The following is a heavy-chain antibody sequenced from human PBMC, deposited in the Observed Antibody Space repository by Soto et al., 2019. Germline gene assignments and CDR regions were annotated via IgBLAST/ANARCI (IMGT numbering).Heavy chain of an antibody. CDR2: IIPIFGTA. V-gene: IGHV1-69*12. CDR3: ARHCKTGLWVGYDGMDV. D-gene: IGHD1-1*01. J-gene: IGHJ6*02. CDR1: GGTFSSYA. Sequence: QVQLVQSGAEVKKPGSSVKVSCKASGGTFSSYAISWVRQAPGQGLEWMGGIIPIFGTANYAQKFQGRVTITADESTSTGYMERSSMRTEDTSEYDGARHCKTGLWVGYDGMDVWGQGTTVTGSS.